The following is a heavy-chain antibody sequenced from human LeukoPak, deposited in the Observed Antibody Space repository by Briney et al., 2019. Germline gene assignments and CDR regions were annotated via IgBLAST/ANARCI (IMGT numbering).Heavy chain of an antibody. Sequence: SETLSLTCTVSGGSISSYYWSWVRQPPGKGLEWIGYIYYSGSTNYNPSLTSRGTISVDTSKNQFSLKLSSVTAADTAVYYCARGDVGATAPLDYWGQGTLVTVSS. CDR1: GGSISSYY. CDR3: ARGDVGATAPLDY. D-gene: IGHD1-26*01. V-gene: IGHV4-59*01. CDR2: IYYSGST. J-gene: IGHJ4*02.